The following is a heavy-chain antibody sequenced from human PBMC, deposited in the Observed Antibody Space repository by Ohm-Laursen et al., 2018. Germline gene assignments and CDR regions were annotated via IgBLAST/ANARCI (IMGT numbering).Heavy chain of an antibody. CDR3: TKDKTGYFA. CDR2: ITGSGSST. J-gene: IGHJ5*02. Sequence: SLRLSCAASGFIFSSYTMNWVRQAPGKGLEWVSAITGSGSSTYYADSVKGRFTMSRDNSKNTLYLQMNSLRAEDTAVYYCTKDKTGYFAWGQGTLVTVSS. V-gene: IGHV3-23*01. D-gene: IGHD3-9*01. CDR1: GFIFSSYT.